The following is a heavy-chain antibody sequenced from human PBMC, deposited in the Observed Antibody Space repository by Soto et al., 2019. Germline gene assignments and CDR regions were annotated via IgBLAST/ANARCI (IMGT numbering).Heavy chain of an antibody. J-gene: IGHJ6*02. CDR3: ARELMTDIVVVPAALGPYYYGMDV. D-gene: IGHD2-2*01. CDR1: GYTFTGYY. V-gene: IGHV1-2*04. CDR2: INPNSGGT. Sequence: ASVKVSCKASGYTFTGYYMHWVRQAPRQGLEWMGWINPNSGGTNYAQKFQGWVTMTRDTSISTAYMELSRLRSDDTAVYYCARELMTDIVVVPAALGPYYYGMDVWGQGTTVTVSS.